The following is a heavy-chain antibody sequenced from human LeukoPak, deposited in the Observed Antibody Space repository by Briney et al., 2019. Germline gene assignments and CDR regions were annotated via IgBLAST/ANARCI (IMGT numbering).Heavy chain of an antibody. CDR3: AKDYCGGDCYSGWYFDL. D-gene: IGHD2-21*02. J-gene: IGHJ2*01. CDR2: ISYSSDTI. CDR1: GFTFDDYA. Sequence: GRSLRLSCAASGFTFDDYAMHWVRQAPGKGLEWVSGISYSSDTIAYADSVKGRFTISRDNAKNSLYLQMNSLRAEDTALYYCAKDYCGGDCYSGWYFDLRGRGTLVTVSS. V-gene: IGHV3-9*01.